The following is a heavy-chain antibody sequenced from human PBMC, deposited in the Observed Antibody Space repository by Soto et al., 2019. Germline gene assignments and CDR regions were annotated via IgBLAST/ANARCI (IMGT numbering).Heavy chain of an antibody. CDR2: IYHSGST. CDR3: ARSVDTAMEKGGWFDP. V-gene: IGHV4-4*02. J-gene: IGHJ5*02. Sequence: SETLSLTCAVSGGSISSSNWWSWVRQPPGKGLEWIGEIYHSGSTNYNPSLKSRVTISVDKSKNQFSLKLSSVTAADTAVYYCARSVDTAMEKGGWFDPWGQATRVTVAS. D-gene: IGHD5-18*01. CDR1: GGSISSSNW.